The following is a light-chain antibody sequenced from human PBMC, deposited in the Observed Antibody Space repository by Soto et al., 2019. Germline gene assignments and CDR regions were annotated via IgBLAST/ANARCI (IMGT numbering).Light chain of an antibody. V-gene: IGLV2-14*01. CDR1: SSDVGGYKY. J-gene: IGLJ2*01. CDR2: DVS. Sequence: QSALTQPASVSGSPGQSITISCTGSSSDVGGYKYVSWYQQHPGKAPKLMIYDVSNRPSGISNRFSASKSGNTASLTISGLHAEDEADYYCSSYTSSSALVVFGGGTKLTVL. CDR3: SSYTSSSALVV.